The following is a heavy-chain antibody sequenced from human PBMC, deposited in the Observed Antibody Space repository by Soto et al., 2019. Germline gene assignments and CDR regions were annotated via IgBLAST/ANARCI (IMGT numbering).Heavy chain of an antibody. J-gene: IGHJ5*02. Sequence: ASVKVSCKASGYTFIHYAIHWVRQAPGQRLEWMGWINAGNGYTKYSQKFQDRVTITSDTSATTAYMELTSLRSEDTAVYYRVRGKEAGVWFDPWGQGTLVTVSS. CDR2: INAGNGYT. D-gene: IGHD1-26*01. V-gene: IGHV1-3*01. CDR1: GYTFIHYA. CDR3: VRGKEAGVWFDP.